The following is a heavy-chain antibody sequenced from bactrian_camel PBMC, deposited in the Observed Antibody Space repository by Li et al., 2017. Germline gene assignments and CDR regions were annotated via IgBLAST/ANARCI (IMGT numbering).Heavy chain of an antibody. CDR2: IEIDGRTT. Sequence: HVQLVESGGGSVQPGGSLRLSCSVTTWSFSRYWMYWVRQAPGKGLEWVSYIEIDGRTTSYADSVWGRFTISRDNAKTTVYLQMNSLKPEDTALYYCVRDYGNYDWTLGGWGQGTQVTVS. CDR3: VRDYGNYDWTLGG. J-gene: IGHJ4*01. CDR1: TWSFSRYW. V-gene: IGHV3S1*01. D-gene: IGHD4*01.